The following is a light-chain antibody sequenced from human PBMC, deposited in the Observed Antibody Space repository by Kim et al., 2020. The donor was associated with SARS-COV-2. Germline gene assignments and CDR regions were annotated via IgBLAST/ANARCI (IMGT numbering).Light chain of an antibody. J-gene: IGKJ2*01. CDR3: QQYGNLPYT. CDR1: QDITKS. Sequence: STSIGDRVIITCQASQDITKSLNWYQHKPGKAPELLIYDASNLETGVPSRFSGSGSGTDFTFTINSLQPEDIATYFCQQYGNLPYTFGQGTKLEIK. CDR2: DAS. V-gene: IGKV1-33*01.